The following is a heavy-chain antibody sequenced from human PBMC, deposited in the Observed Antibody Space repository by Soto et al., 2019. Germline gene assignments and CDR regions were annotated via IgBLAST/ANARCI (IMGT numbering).Heavy chain of an antibody. CDR2: ISTYTGNT. J-gene: IGHJ4*02. V-gene: IGHV1-18*04. Sequence: QVQLVQSGTEVRKPGASVRVTCQASGYNFDSFGLSWVRQAPGQGPEWMGWISTYTGNTDFAPRFQGRLILTTDPSTSTAYMELRSLRSDDTAVYYCVGDVLVDAGSFGGYWGQGTLVTVSS. CDR1: GYNFDSFG. CDR3: VGDVLVDAGSFGGY. D-gene: IGHD3-16*01.